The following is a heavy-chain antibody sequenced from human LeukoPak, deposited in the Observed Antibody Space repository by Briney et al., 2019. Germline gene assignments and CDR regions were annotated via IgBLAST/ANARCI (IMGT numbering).Heavy chain of an antibody. Sequence: KPGGSLRLSCAASGFTFSSYSMNWVRQAPGKGLEWVSSISSSSSYIYYADSVKGRFTISRDNAKNSLYLQMNSLRAEDTAVYYCARSLYCGGDCYGDAFDIWGQGTMVTVSS. CDR1: GFTFSSYS. D-gene: IGHD2-21*02. CDR3: ARSLYCGGDCYGDAFDI. J-gene: IGHJ3*02. CDR2: ISSSSSYI. V-gene: IGHV3-21*01.